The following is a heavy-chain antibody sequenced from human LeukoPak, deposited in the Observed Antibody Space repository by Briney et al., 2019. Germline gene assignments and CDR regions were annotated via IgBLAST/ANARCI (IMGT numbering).Heavy chain of an antibody. Sequence: GESLKISCKGSGYIFTNFWIVWVRQMPGKGLEWMGIIYPGDSDTRYSPSFQGQVTISADKSISTAYLQWSSLKASDTAMYYCARRGPDSTLDYWGQGTLVTVSS. CDR2: IYPGDSDT. J-gene: IGHJ4*02. CDR3: ARRGPDSTLDY. V-gene: IGHV5-51*01. D-gene: IGHD6-13*01. CDR1: GYIFTNFW.